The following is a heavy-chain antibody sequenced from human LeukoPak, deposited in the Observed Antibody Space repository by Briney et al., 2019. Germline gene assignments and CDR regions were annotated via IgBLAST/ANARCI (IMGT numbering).Heavy chain of an antibody. CDR1: GFTFSTYA. Sequence: GGSLRLSCAASGFTFSTYAMSWVRQAPGKGLEWVSTISGSGGSTYNADSVKGRFTISRDNSKNTLYLQMNILRAEDPAVYYCAKWTEGQRSFDYWGQGTLVTVSS. CDR3: AKWTEGQRSFDY. D-gene: IGHD3/OR15-3a*01. V-gene: IGHV3-23*01. J-gene: IGHJ4*02. CDR2: ISGSGGST.